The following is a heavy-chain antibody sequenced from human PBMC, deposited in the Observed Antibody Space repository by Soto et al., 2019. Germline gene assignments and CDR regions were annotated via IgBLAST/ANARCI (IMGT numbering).Heavy chain of an antibody. CDR1: GFTFSSYG. D-gene: IGHD6-19*01. Sequence: GGSLRLSCAASGFTFSSYGMHWVRQAPGKGLEWVAVISYDGSNKYYADSVKGRFTISRDNSKNTLYLQMNSLRAEDTAVYYCAKDPASGRWGLVPSYWGQGTLVTVSS. J-gene: IGHJ4*02. CDR3: AKDPASGRWGLVPSY. CDR2: ISYDGSNK. V-gene: IGHV3-30*18.